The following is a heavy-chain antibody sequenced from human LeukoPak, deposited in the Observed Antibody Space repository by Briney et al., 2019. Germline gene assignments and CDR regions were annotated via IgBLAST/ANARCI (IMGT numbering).Heavy chain of an antibody. D-gene: IGHD4-23*01. Sequence: GGSLRLSCAACGFTFSSYWMKWGRQAPGKGVVWVSRIASDGSTTPSADSVKGRFSISRANAKNTLYLQMNSLRVEDTAVYYCARGRPHGNDYWGQGTLVTVSS. J-gene: IGHJ4*02. CDR2: IASDGSTT. CDR3: ARGRPHGNDY. V-gene: IGHV3-74*01. CDR1: GFTFSSYW.